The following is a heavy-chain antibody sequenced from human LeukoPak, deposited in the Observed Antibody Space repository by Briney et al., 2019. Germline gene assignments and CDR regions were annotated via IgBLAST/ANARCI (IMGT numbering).Heavy chain of an antibody. CDR1: GGTFSSYT. CDR3: ARVDRYHFYLDV. CDR2: IMPLFNTP. J-gene: IGHJ6*03. Sequence: SVKVSCKASGGTFSSYTITWVRQAPGQGLEWMGGIMPLFNTPNYAQQFQGRVTITTDESTSTAYMELSSLRFEDTAMYYCARVDRYHFYLDVWGKGTTVTVSS. V-gene: IGHV1-69*05.